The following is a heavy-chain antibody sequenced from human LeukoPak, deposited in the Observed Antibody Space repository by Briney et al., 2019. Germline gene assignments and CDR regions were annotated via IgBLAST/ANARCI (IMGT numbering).Heavy chain of an antibody. D-gene: IGHD6-13*01. J-gene: IGHJ4*02. CDR1: GGSISSTSYY. Sequence: PSETLSLTCTVSGGSISSTSYYWGWIRQPPGKGLEWIGGIYYTGSAYYNPALKSRVTISVDTSKNQFPLKLSSVTAADTAVYYCARHLGSSSWFDYWGQGTLVTVSS. CDR2: IYYTGSA. CDR3: ARHLGSSSWFDY. V-gene: IGHV4-39*01.